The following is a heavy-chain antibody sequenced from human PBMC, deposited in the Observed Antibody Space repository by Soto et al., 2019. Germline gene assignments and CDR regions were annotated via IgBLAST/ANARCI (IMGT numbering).Heavy chain of an antibody. D-gene: IGHD7-27*01. V-gene: IGHV3-74*01. CDR3: ASSLLTPFDY. CDR2: INSDGSST. Sequence: EVQLVESGGGLVQPGGSLRLSCASAGFTFSSYWMHWVRQAPGKGLVWVSRINSDGSSTFYADSVKGRFTISRDNAKNTLYLQMNSLRAEDTAVYYCASSLLTPFDYWGQGTLVTVSS. J-gene: IGHJ4*02. CDR1: GFTFSSYW.